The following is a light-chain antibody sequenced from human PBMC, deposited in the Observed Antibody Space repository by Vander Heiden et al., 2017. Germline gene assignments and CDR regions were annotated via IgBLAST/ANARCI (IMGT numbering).Light chain of an antibody. CDR2: VVS. V-gene: IGKV1-6*01. CDR3: LQDHVFPWT. J-gene: IGKJ1*01. Sequence: AIQMPQSPSSLSASVGDRVTITCRASPDIGNDLSWYQQKPGKAPKVLISVVSSLQGGVPSRFSGSGFGTDFTLTITSLQPEDFATYYCLQDHVFPWTLGQGTKVEVK. CDR1: PDIGND.